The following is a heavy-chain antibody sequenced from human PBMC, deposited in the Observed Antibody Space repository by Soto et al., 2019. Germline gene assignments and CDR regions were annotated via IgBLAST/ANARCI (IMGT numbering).Heavy chain of an antibody. V-gene: IGHV4-39*01. CDR3: AREGTHWFDP. J-gene: IGHJ5*02. CDR1: GGSISSTSYY. CDR2: IYYTGST. Sequence: QLQLQESGPGLVKPSETLSLTCTVSGGSISSTSYYWGWIRQPPGKGLEWIGSIYYTGSTYYNPSLKRRVTISGSTSKNQCSPKVSSGAAADTAVYYWAREGTHWFDPWGQGTLVTVSS. D-gene: IGHD3-10*01.